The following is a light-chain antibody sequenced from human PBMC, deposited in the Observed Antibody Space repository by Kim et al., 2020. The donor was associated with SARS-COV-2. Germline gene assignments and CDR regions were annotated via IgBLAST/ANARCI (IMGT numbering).Light chain of an antibody. CDR3: QQYDDWPYT. Sequence: SLSPGARAVLCSRVSQSIRGNLSWYLQKRCQAPRLLFYDAATRATGISARFSGSGSGTEFTLSLSGLQSEDFAVYYCQQYDDWPYTFGQGTKLEI. CDR2: DAA. CDR1: QSIRGN. V-gene: IGKV3-15*01. J-gene: IGKJ2*01.